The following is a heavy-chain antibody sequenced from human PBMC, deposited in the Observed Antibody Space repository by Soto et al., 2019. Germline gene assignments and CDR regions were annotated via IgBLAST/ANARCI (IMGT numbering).Heavy chain of an antibody. Sequence: PGGSLRLSCAASGFTFSSYSVTWVCQAPGKGLEWVSSLSGTGGSTYYADSVEGRFTISRDNSQNTLYLQITSLRAEDTAIYYCAKTKGRSSSAPFDSWGQGTLVTVSS. V-gene: IGHV3-23*01. D-gene: IGHD6-6*01. CDR1: GFTFSSYS. CDR3: AKTKGRSSSAPFDS. J-gene: IGHJ4*02. CDR2: LSGTGGST.